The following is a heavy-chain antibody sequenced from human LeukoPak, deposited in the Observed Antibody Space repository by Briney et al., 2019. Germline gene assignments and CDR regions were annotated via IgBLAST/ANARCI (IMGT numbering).Heavy chain of an antibody. CDR3: ASSFWGSGSYPSGY. J-gene: IGHJ4*02. D-gene: IGHD3-10*01. V-gene: IGHV4-59*01. CDR2: IYYSGST. CDR1: GGSISSYY. Sequence: SETLSLTCTVSGGSISSYYWSWIRQPPGKGLEWIGFIYYSGSTNYNPSLKSRVTISVDTSKNQFSLKLSSVTAADTAVYYCASSFWGSGSYPSGYWGQGTLVTVSS.